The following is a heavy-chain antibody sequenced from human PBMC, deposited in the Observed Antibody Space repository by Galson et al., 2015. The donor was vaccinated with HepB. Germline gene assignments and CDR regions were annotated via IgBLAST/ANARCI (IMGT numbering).Heavy chain of an antibody. D-gene: IGHD3-16*01. CDR2: ISAYNGNT. Sequence: SVKVSCKASGYTFTSYAISWVRQAPGQGLEWMGWISAYNGNTNYAQKLQGRVTIPTDTSTSTAYMELSSLRSDDTAVYYCARPGQSGGGLRDVWGQGTTVTVSS. CDR3: ARPGQSGGGLRDV. J-gene: IGHJ6*02. V-gene: IGHV1-18*04. CDR1: GYTFTSYA.